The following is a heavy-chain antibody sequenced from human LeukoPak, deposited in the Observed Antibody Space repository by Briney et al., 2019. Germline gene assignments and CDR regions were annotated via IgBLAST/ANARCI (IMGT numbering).Heavy chain of an antibody. J-gene: IGHJ4*02. Sequence: ASVKVSCKASGYTFTGYYMHWVRQAPGQELEWMGWINPNSGGTNYAQKFQGRVTMTRDTSISTAYMELSRLRSDDTAVYYCASIYVWGSYSVDYWGQGTLVTVSS. CDR3: ASIYVWGSYSVDY. V-gene: IGHV1-2*02. D-gene: IGHD3-16*01. CDR2: INPNSGGT. CDR1: GYTFTGYY.